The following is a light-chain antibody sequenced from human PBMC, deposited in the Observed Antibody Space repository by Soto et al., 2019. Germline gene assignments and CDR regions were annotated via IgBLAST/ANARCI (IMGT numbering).Light chain of an antibody. Sequence: EIVLTQSPATLFFSPGARATLSCRAIQSVSSYLAWYQQKPGQAPRLLIYDASDRATGIPGRSSGSGSGTDFTLTISSLEPEDFAVYYCQQHSNWPPITFGQGTRLEI. CDR2: DAS. V-gene: IGKV3-11*01. CDR1: QSVSSY. J-gene: IGKJ5*01. CDR3: QQHSNWPPIT.